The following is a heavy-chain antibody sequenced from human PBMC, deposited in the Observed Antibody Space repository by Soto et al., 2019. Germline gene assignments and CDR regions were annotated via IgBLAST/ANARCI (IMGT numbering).Heavy chain of an antibody. J-gene: IGHJ4*02. D-gene: IGHD4-17*01. CDR3: MTTVTTFGC. CDR2: IKQDGSEK. V-gene: IGHV3-7*05. Sequence: EVQLVESGGGLVQPGGSLRLSCTASGVTLSNYWMNWVRQAPEKGLEWVANIKQDGSEKNYVDSVKGRFTISRDNAKNSLYLQMDSLRADDTAMYYCMTTVTTFGCWGQGTLVTVSS. CDR1: GVTLSNYW.